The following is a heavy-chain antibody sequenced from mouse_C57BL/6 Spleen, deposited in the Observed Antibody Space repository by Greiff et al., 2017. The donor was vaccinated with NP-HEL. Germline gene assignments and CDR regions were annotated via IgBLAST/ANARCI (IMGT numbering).Heavy chain of an antibody. CDR3: GRWREGSSWEYGVGGGGQGGSVSGGGGGGWVGK. D-gene: IGHD1-1*01. V-gene: IGHV2-2*01. CDR2: IWSGGGT. J-gene: IGHJ1*01. CDR1: GFSLTSYG. Sequence: VQLQESGPGLVQPSQSLSITCTVSGFSLTSYGVHWVRQSPGTGLEWLGVIWSGGGTDYNAAFISRLSISKDNSKSQVFFKMNSLQADDTAIYYCGRWREGSSWEYGVGGGGQGGSVSGGGGGGWVGKGGA.